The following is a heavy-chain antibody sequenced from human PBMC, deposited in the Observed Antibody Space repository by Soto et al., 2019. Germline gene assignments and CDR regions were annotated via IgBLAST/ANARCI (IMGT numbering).Heavy chain of an antibody. CDR1: AYTFTNDA. CDR2: ISGDNGNT. D-gene: IGHD2-15*01. V-gene: IGHV1-18*01. J-gene: IGHJ4*02. CDR3: ATGLLGYCSGGSCYSDS. Sequence: QVPLVQSGAEVKKPGASVRVSCQTSAYTFTNDAVSWVRQAPGQGLEWMGWISGDNGNTIYAQKFQGRVTMTTDTSTRKAYRELRSLRSDDTAVYYCATGLLGYCSGGSCYSDSWGQGTLVTVSS.